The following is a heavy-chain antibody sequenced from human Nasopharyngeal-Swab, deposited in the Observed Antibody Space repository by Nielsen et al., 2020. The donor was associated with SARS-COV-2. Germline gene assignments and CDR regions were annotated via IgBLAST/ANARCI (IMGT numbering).Heavy chain of an antibody. CDR1: GYIFTSYE. V-gene: IGHV7-4-1*02. CDR2: INTKTGTP. J-gene: IGHJ4*02. Sequence: ASVKVSCKASGYIFTSYEIHWVRQAPGQGLEWMGWINTKTGTPTFAPGFTGRFAFSLDTSDNTAYLHISSLKTEDTAVYYCARDSVEVPRDYWGQGTLVTVSS. CDR3: ARDSVEVPRDY.